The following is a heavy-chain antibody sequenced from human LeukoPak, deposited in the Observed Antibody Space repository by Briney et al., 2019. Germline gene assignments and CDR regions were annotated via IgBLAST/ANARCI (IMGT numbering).Heavy chain of an antibody. CDR1: GFLFSSYE. J-gene: IGHJ1*01. CDR2: ISGSGGST. CDR3: AKSGGYSGYDNFQH. Sequence: AGGSLRLSCAASGFLFSSYEMSWVRQAPGKGLEWVSAISGSGGSTYYADSVKGRFTISRDNSKNTLYLQMNSLRAEDTAVYYCAKSGGYSGYDNFQHWGQGTLVTVSS. V-gene: IGHV3-23*01. D-gene: IGHD5-12*01.